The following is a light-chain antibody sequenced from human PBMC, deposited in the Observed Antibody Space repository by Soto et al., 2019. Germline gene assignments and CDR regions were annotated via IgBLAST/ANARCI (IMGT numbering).Light chain of an antibody. Sequence: EIVLTQSPGTLSLSPGERATPSCGAGHRFSNNYLAWYQQRPGQAPRLLIYGASSRANGIPERFSGSASGADFALTVSSLEPEDFAVYYCQQYGSSPPITFGQGTRLEIK. CDR1: HRFSNNY. V-gene: IGKV3-20*01. CDR3: QQYGSSPPIT. CDR2: GAS. J-gene: IGKJ5*01.